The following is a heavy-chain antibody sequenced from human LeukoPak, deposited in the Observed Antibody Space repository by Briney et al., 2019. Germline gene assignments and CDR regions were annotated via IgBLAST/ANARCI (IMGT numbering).Heavy chain of an antibody. J-gene: IGHJ4*02. CDR3: AKDADSWSQGNFDY. CDR2: ITDSGGTT. D-gene: IGHD1-26*01. CDR1: GFTFSTYA. Sequence: GGSLRLSCAASGFTFSTYAMSWVRQAPGRGLEWVSAITDSGGTTYYADSVRGRFTISRDNSKNTLYLQMYSLRAEDTAVYYCAKDADSWSQGNFDYWGQGTLVTVSS. V-gene: IGHV3-23*01.